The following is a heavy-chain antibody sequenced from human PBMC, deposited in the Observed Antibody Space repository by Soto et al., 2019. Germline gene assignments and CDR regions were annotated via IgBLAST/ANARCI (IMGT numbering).Heavy chain of an antibody. CDR3: AIYDFWSGYPTPITGLDP. J-gene: IGHJ5*02. D-gene: IGHD3-3*01. CDR1: GYTFTSYD. CDR2: MNPNSGNT. V-gene: IGHV1-8*01. Sequence: ASVKVSCKASGYTFTSYDINWVRQATGQGLEWMGWMNPNSGNTGYAQKFQGRVTMTRNTSISTAYMELSSLRSEDTAVYYCAIYDFWSGYPTPITGLDPWGQGTLVTVSS.